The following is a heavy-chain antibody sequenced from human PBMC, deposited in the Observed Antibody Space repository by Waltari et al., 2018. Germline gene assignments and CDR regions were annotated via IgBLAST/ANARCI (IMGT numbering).Heavy chain of an antibody. V-gene: IGHV4-34*01. Sequence: QVQLQQWGAGLLKPSETLSLTCAVYGGSFSGYYWSWIRQPPGKGLEGIGEINNSGSTNYHPSLKSRVTISVDTSKNQFSLKLSSVTAADTAVYYCARGSPLGANWFDPWGQGTLVTVSS. CDR3: ARGSPLGANWFDP. CDR2: INNSGST. CDR1: GGSFSGYY. J-gene: IGHJ5*02.